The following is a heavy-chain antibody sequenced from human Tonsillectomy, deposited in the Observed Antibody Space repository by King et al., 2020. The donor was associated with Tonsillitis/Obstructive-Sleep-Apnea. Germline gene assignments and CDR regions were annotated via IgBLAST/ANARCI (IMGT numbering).Heavy chain of an antibody. CDR2: FKSKTVGGTT. Sequence: VQLVESGGGLVKPGGSLRLSCAASGFTFSNAWMSWVRQAPGKGREWVGRFKSKTVGGTTDYAAPVKGRFTISRDDSKTTLYLQMNSLKTEDTAVYYCTTENSNLLGYYFDYWGQGTLVTVYS. CDR1: GFTFSNAW. CDR3: TTENSNLLGYYFDY. D-gene: IGHD2/OR15-2a*01. V-gene: IGHV3-15*01. J-gene: IGHJ4*02.